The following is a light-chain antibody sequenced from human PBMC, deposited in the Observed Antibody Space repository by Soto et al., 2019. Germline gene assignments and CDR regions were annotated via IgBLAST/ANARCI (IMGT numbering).Light chain of an antibody. Sequence: QSVLTQPPSVSGAPGQRVTISCTGSSSNIGAGYDVHWYQQLPGTAPKLLIYGNSNRPSGVSNRFSGSKSGNTASLTISGLQAEDEADYYCSSYTSSTPYVFGTGTKVTVL. J-gene: IGLJ1*01. CDR2: GNS. V-gene: IGLV1-40*01. CDR1: SSNIGAGYD. CDR3: SSYTSSTPYV.